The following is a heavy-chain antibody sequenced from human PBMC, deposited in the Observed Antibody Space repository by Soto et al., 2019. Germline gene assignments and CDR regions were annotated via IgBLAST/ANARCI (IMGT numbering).Heavy chain of an antibody. Sequence: GGSLRLSCAASGFTFSAYAMVWVRQAPGKGLEWVSVISSSGGGTYYADSVKGGFTISRDNSKNTLYRQMNSLRAEDTAVYYCARDQSHRFWRGYYTTYHYYAMDVWGQGTTVTVSS. CDR1: GFTFSAYA. CDR2: ISSSGGGT. J-gene: IGHJ6*02. D-gene: IGHD3-3*01. V-gene: IGHV3-23*01. CDR3: ARDQSHRFWRGYYTTYHYYAMDV.